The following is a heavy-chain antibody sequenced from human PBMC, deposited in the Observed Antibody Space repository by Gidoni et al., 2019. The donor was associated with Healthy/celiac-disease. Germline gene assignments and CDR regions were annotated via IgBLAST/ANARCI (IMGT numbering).Heavy chain of an antibody. J-gene: IGHJ1*01. D-gene: IGHD6-19*01. V-gene: IGHV3-15*01. Sequence: EVQLVESVLGLVKPGGSLRLSSAASGFTFSNAWMSWVRHAPGKGLEWVGRIKSKADGGTTDYAAPVKGRFTRSRDDSKNTLYLQMNSLKTEDTAVYYWTTDHRYQGYSSGWYLEYFKHWGQGTLVTVSS. CDR3: TTDHRYQGYSSGWYLEYFKH. CDR1: GFTFSNAW. CDR2: IKSKADGGTT.